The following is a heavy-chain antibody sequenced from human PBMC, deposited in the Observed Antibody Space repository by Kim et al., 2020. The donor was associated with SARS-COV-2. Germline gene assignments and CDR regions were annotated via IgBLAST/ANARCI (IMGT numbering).Heavy chain of an antibody. V-gene: IGHV1-18*01. CDR3: AREELYYYFTMDV. Sequence: YAQKFQDKMTLTADTSTSTVYMELRSLSSDDTAIFYCAREELYYYFTMDVWGQGTTVTVSS. D-gene: IGHD1-7*01. J-gene: IGHJ6*02.